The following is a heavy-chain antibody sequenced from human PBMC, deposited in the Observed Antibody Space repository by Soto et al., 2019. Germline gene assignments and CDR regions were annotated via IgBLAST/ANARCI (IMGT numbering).Heavy chain of an antibody. J-gene: IGHJ5*02. V-gene: IGHV1-58*01. Sequence: SVKVSCKASGFTLTSSAVQSVRQARGQRLAWIGWSVVVSGETNYAQRFQDTVTINRDMSTNTAYIELSSQSFEDTPVYYWSAHPSYYDSSNYYSCNRWGRVTLVTVCS. CDR3: SAHPSYYDSSNYYSCNR. CDR1: GFTLTSSA. CDR2: SVVVSGET. D-gene: IGHD3-22*01.